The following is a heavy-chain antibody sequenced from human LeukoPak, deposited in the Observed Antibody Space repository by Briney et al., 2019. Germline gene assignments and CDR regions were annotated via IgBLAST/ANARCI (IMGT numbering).Heavy chain of an antibody. Sequence: SETLSLTCTVSGGSISSSSYYWGWIRQPPGKGLDWIGSIYYSGSTYYNPSLKSRVTISVDTSKNQFSLKLSSVTAADTAVYYCARYDYVWGSYRHDYWGQGTLVTVSS. J-gene: IGHJ4*02. CDR3: ARYDYVWGSYRHDY. CDR1: GGSISSSSYY. V-gene: IGHV4-39*01. CDR2: IYYSGST. D-gene: IGHD3-16*02.